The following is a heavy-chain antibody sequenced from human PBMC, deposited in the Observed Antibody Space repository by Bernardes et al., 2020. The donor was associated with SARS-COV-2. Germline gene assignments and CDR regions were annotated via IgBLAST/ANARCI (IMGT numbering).Heavy chain of an antibody. CDR1: GGSISSYY. J-gene: IGHJ3*02. Sequence: TLSLTCTVSGGSISSYYWSWIRQPPGKGLEWIGYIYYSGSTNYNPSLKSRVTISVDTSKNQFSLKLSSVTAADTAVYYCARHSYCSSTSCYYAFDIWGQGTMVTVSS. CDR3: ARHSYCSSTSCYYAFDI. D-gene: IGHD2-2*01. V-gene: IGHV4-59*08. CDR2: IYYSGST.